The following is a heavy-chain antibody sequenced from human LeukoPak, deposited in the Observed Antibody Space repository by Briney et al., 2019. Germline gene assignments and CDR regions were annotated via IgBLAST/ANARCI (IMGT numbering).Heavy chain of an antibody. J-gene: IGHJ6*02. CDR3: ARVGGDWQQLVYYYYYGMDV. Sequence: SETLSLTCSVSGGSIKSHYWSWIRQTPAKGLEWIGYIYYSGSPLYNPSLKSRVTISVDTSKNQFSLKLSSVTAADTAVYYCARVGGDWQQLVYYYYYGMDVWGQGTTVTVSS. D-gene: IGHD6-13*01. V-gene: IGHV4-59*11. CDR1: GGSIKSHY. CDR2: IYYSGSP.